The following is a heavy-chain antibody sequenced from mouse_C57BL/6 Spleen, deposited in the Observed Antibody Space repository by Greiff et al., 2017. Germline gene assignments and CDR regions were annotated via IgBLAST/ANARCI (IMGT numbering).Heavy chain of an antibody. CDR2: ISNGGGST. D-gene: IGHD2-4*01. CDR1: GFTFSDYY. J-gene: IGHJ4*01. CDR3: ASRYDYDEGDYYAMDY. V-gene: IGHV5-12*01. Sequence: EVQLVESGGGLVQPGGSLKLSCAASGFTFSDYYMYWVRQTPEKRLEWVAYISNGGGSTYYPDTVKGRFTISRDNAKNTLYLQMSRLKSEDTASYYCASRYDYDEGDYYAMDYWGQGTSVTVSS.